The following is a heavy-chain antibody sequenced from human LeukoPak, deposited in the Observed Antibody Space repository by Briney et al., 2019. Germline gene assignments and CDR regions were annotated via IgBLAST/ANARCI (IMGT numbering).Heavy chain of an antibody. CDR1: GDSITSGSYY. Sequence: SETLSLTCTVSGDSITSGSYYWGWIRQPPGKGLEWIGNIYSTGSTSFNPSFKSRITMSVDTSKNQFSLQLNSVTAADTAVYFCARDSGFWLYWGQGILVTVSS. V-gene: IGHV4-39*07. CDR3: ARDSGFWLY. CDR2: IYSTGST. D-gene: IGHD3-22*01. J-gene: IGHJ4*02.